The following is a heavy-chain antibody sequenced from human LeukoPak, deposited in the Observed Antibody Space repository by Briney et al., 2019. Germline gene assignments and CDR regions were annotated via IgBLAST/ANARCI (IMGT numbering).Heavy chain of an antibody. J-gene: IGHJ4*02. CDR2: IGTAGDT. Sequence: GGSLRLSCAASGFTFSNYDMHWVRQATGKGLEWVSVIGTAGDTYYPGSVKGRFTISRENAKNSLYLQMNSLRAEDTAVYYCTKDLTGNRDYWGQGTLVTVSS. V-gene: IGHV3-13*01. CDR3: TKDLTGNRDY. D-gene: IGHD1-20*01. CDR1: GFTFSNYD.